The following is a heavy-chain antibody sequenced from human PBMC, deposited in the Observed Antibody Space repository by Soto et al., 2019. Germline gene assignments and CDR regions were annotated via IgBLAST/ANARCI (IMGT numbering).Heavy chain of an antibody. CDR3: ARVPTIVTTPGMDV. V-gene: IGHV3-74*01. D-gene: IGHD4-4*01. J-gene: IGHJ6*02. CDR1: GFTFSSYW. Sequence: EVQLVESGGGLVQPGGSLRLSCAASGFTFSSYWMHWVRQAPGEGLMWVSRINPDGSTTSYADSVKGRFTISRDNAKNTLYLQMNSLRVEDTAVYYCARVPTIVTTPGMDVWGQGTTVTVSS. CDR2: INPDGSTT.